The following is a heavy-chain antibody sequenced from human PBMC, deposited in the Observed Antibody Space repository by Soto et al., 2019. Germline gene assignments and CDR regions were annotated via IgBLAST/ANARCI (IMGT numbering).Heavy chain of an antibody. CDR1: GYTFTNYG. Sequence: QVQLMQSGAEVKKPGASVKVSCKASGYTFTNYGISWVRQAPGQGLEWMGWINGYNGYTNYAQKFQGRVTMSTDTSTSAYYMERRSMRSDDTAVYSAARDGDEEPIFDPWGQGTLVTVSS. CDR3: ARDGDEEPIFDP. D-gene: IGHD4-17*01. CDR2: INGYNGYT. V-gene: IGHV1-18*01. J-gene: IGHJ5*02.